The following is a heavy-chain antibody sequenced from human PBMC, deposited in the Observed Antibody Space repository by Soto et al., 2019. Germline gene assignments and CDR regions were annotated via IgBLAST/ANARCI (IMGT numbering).Heavy chain of an antibody. CDR1: GGTFSSYA. CDR2: IIPIFGTA. Sequence: QVQLVQSGAEVKKPGSSVKVSCKASGGTFSSYAISWVRQAPGQGLEWMGGIIPIFGTANYTQKFQGRVTITTDESTGTAYMEVSSLRSEDTAVYYCARGEVWFGELYGMDVWGQGTTLTVSS. J-gene: IGHJ6*02. CDR3: ARGEVWFGELYGMDV. V-gene: IGHV1-69*01. D-gene: IGHD3-10*01.